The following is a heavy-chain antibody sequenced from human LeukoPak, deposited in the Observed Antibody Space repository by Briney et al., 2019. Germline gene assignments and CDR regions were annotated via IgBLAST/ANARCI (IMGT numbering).Heavy chain of an antibody. Sequence: SQTLSLTCTVSVGSLSSYYGSWIRQPPGKALEGIRYIYYSGSTKLNPSLKSRVTISVDTSKNQFSLKLSSVTAADTAVYYCARDERVGGYRYGYEEGWFDPWGQGTLVTVSS. CDR1: VGSLSSYY. D-gene: IGHD5-18*01. CDR3: ARDERVGGYRYGYEEGWFDP. CDR2: IYYSGST. J-gene: IGHJ5*02. V-gene: IGHV4-59*01.